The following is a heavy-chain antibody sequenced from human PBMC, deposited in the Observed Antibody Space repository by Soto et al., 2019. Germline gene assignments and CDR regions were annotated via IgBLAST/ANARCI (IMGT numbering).Heavy chain of an antibody. CDR1: GGSISSGDYY. CDR3: ARGRHYDISTGLNWFDP. J-gene: IGHJ5*02. D-gene: IGHD3-9*01. CDR2: IYYSGST. V-gene: IGHV4-30-4*01. Sequence: PSETLSLTCTVSGGSISSGDYYWSWIRQPPGKGLEWIGYIYYSGSTYYNPSLKSRVTISVDTSKNQFSLKLTSVTAADTAVYFCARGRHYDISTGLNWFDPWGQGTLVTVSS.